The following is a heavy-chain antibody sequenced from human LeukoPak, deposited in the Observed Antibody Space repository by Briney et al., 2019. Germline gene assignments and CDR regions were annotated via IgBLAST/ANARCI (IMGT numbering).Heavy chain of an antibody. CDR1: GYTFTGYY. Sequence: VASVKVSCKASGYTFTGYYMHWVRQAPGQGLEWMGRINPNSGGTNYAQKFQGRVTMTRDTPISTAYMELSRLRSDDTAVYYCARGPTVTTLNKNWFDPWGQGTLVTVSS. CDR2: INPNSGGT. V-gene: IGHV1-2*06. CDR3: ARGPTVTTLNKNWFDP. J-gene: IGHJ5*02. D-gene: IGHD4-17*01.